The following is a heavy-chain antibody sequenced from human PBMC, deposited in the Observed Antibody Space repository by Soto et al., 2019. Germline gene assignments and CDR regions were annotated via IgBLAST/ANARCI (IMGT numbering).Heavy chain of an antibody. D-gene: IGHD3-10*01. CDR2: ISSRGSTI. J-gene: IGHJ4*02. CDR1: GFTFTNYD. CDR3: ARDVFSGLRGDY. Sequence: EVQLVESGGGLVQPGRSLRLSCAASGFTFTNYDMNWVRQAPGKGLEWVSYISSRGSTIYYADSVKGRFTMSRDNAKNSVYLQMDSLRAEDTAVYYCARDVFSGLRGDYWGQGTLVTVSS. V-gene: IGHV3-48*03.